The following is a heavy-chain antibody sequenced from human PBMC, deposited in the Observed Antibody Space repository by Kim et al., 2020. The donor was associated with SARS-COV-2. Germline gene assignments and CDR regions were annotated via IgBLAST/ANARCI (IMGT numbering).Heavy chain of an antibody. CDR3: LVGFYFDY. CDR1: GHFFTRDS. D-gene: IGHD2-8*02. Sequence: ASVKVSCKTSGHFFTRDSIHWVRQAPGQGLEWMGGIDCGNGNTIYSQKFQGRVTFTTDTSASTSYMELTSLRSDDSAVYYCLVGFYFDYLGQETLVTVS. V-gene: IGHV1-3*01. J-gene: IGHJ4*02. CDR2: IDCGNGNT.